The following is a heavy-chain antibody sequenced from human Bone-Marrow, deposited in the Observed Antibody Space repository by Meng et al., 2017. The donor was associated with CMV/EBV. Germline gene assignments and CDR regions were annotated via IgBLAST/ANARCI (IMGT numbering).Heavy chain of an antibody. CDR2: ISYDGSNK. CDR3: ARRSGGARAVDY. V-gene: IGHV3-30*04. J-gene: IGHJ4*02. D-gene: IGHD2-15*01. Sequence: GESLKISCAASGFTFSSYAMHWVRQAPGKGLEWVAVISYDGSNKYYADSVKGRFTISRDNSKNTLYLQMNSLRAEDTAVYYCARRSGGARAVDYWGPGHRVTVAS. CDR1: GFTFSSYA.